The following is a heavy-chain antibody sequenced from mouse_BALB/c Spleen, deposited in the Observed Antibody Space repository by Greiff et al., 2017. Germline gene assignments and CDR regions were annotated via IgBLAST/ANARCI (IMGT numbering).Heavy chain of an antibody. D-gene: IGHD2-4*01. Sequence: VQLKESGPGLVAPSQSLSITCTVSGFSLTSYGVHWVRQPPGKGLEWLGVIWAGGSTNYNSALMSRLSISKDNSKSQVFLKMNSLQTDDTAMYYCARETTMIFAYWGQGTLVTVSA. CDR1: GFSLTSYG. CDR2: IWAGGST. J-gene: IGHJ3*01. V-gene: IGHV2-9*02. CDR3: ARETTMIFAY.